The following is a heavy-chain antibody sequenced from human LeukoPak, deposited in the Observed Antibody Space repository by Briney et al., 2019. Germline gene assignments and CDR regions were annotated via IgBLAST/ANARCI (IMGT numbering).Heavy chain of an antibody. V-gene: IGHV4-34*01. CDR1: GGSFSGYY. Sequence: SETLSLTCAVYGGSFSGYYWSWIRQPPGKGLEWIGEINHSGSTNYNPSLKSRVTISVDTSKNQFFLKLSSVTAADTAVYYCARLRLIFGVVPLDVWGKGTTVTVSS. J-gene: IGHJ6*04. D-gene: IGHD3-3*01. CDR3: ARLRLIFGVVPLDV. CDR2: INHSGST.